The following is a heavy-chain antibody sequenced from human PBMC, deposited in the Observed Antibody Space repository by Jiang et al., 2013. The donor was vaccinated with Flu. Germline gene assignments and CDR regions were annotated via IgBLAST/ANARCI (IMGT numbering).Heavy chain of an antibody. CDR3: ARDRDCGSDCNYYYYGMDV. Sequence: GPGLVKPSETLSLTCTVSSGSISNYYLSWIRQPPGKGLEWIGYISYSGRTDYHPSLKSRVTISVDRSKNQFSLKLRSVTAADTAVYYCARDRDCGSDCNYYYYGMDVWGQGTTVTVSS. CDR1: SGSISNYY. CDR2: ISYSGRT. D-gene: IGHD2-21*02. V-gene: IGHV4-59*01. J-gene: IGHJ6*02.